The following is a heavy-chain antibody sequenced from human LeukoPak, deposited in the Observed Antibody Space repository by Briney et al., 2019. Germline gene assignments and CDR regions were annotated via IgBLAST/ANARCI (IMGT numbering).Heavy chain of an antibody. CDR3: ARDLGRDGYSSEYFQH. J-gene: IGHJ1*01. D-gene: IGHD5-24*01. CDR1: GFTFSSYS. Sequence: KSGGSLRLSCAASGFTFSSYSMNWVRQAPGKGLEWVSSISSSSSYIYYADSVKGRFTISRDNAKNSLYLQMNSLRAEDTAVYYCARDLGRDGYSSEYFQHWGQGTLVTVFS. CDR2: ISSSSSYI. V-gene: IGHV3-21*01.